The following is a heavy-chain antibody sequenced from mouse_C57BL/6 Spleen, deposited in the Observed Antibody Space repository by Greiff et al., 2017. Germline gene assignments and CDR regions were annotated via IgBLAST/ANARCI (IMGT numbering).Heavy chain of an antibody. Sequence: VQLQQPGAELVKPGASVKLSCKASGYTFTSYWMHWVKQRPGQGLEWIGMIHPNSGSTNYNEKFKSKATLTVDKSSSTAYMQLSSLTSEDSAVYYCARSSSSFWYFEVWGTGTTVTVSS. CDR3: ARSSSSFWYFEV. J-gene: IGHJ1*03. CDR1: GYTFTSYW. V-gene: IGHV1-64*01. CDR2: IHPNSGST. D-gene: IGHD1-1*01.